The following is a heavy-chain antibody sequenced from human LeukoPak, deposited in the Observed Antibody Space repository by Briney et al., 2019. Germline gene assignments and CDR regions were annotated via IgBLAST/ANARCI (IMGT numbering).Heavy chain of an antibody. CDR2: IKQDGSEK. V-gene: IGHV3-7*03. CDR3: ARARYYYDSSGYSLGAFDI. J-gene: IGHJ3*02. Sequence: GGSLRLSCAASGFTFSSYWMSWVRQAPGKGLEWVANIKQDGSEKYYVDSVKGRFTISRDNAKNSLYLQMNSLRAEDTAVYYCARARYYYDSSGYSLGAFDIWGQGTMVTVSS. CDR1: GFTFSSYW. D-gene: IGHD3-22*01.